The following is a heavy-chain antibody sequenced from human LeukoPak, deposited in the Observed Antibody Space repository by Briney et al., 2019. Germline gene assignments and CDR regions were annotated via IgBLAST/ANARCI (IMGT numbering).Heavy chain of an antibody. D-gene: IGHD3-22*01. CDR3: SRATKGSSVYYASSGPDDY. V-gene: IGHV3-49*01. Sequence: GGSLRLSCTVSGFIFGDYAVSWFRQAPGKGLEWVGLIRSDAYGGTTDYAASVKDRFIFSRDGSKSIAYLQMNSLKTEDTAVYYCSRATKGSSVYYASSGPDDYWGQGTLVTVSS. J-gene: IGHJ4*02. CDR1: GFIFGDYA. CDR2: IRSDAYGGTT.